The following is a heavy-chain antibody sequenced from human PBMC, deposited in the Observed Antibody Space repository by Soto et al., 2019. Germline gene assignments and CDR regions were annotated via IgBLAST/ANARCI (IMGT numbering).Heavy chain of an antibody. CDR3: ARERPYSTIFLDY. J-gene: IGHJ4*02. Sequence: SVKVSCKASGGTFSSYTISWVRQAPGQGLEWMGRIIPILGIANYAQKFQGRVTITADKSTSTAYMELSSLRSEDTAVYYCARERPYSTIFLDYWGQGTLVTVSS. V-gene: IGHV1-69*04. D-gene: IGHD2-21*01. CDR2: IIPILGIA. CDR1: GGTFSSYT.